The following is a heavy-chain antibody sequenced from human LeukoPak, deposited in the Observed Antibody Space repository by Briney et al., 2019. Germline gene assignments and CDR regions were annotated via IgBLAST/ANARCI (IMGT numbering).Heavy chain of an antibody. V-gene: IGHV3-30*02. CDR3: AKDYDFWSGYYLGGYFDY. D-gene: IGHD3-3*01. J-gene: IGHJ4*02. Sequence: GSLRLSCAASGFTFSSYGMHWVRQAPGKELEWVAFIRYDGSNKYYADSVKGRFTISRDNSKNTLYLQMNSLRAEDTAVYYCAKDYDFWSGYYLGGYFDYWGQGTLVTVSS. CDR1: GFTFSSYG. CDR2: IRYDGSNK.